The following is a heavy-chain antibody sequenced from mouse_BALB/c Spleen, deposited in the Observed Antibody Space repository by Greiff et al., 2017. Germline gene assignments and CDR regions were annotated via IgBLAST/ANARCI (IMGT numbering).Heavy chain of an antibody. Sequence: QVQLKESGPGLVQPSQSLSITCTVSGFSLTSYGVHWVRQSPGKGLEWLGVIWSGGSTDYNAAFISRLSISKDNSKSQVFFKMNSLQADDTAIYYCARKRGFITTVVATDYYAMDYWGQGTSVTVSS. CDR1: GFSLTSYG. CDR2: IWSGGST. D-gene: IGHD1-1*01. J-gene: IGHJ4*01. V-gene: IGHV2-4-1*01. CDR3: ARKRGFITTVVATDYYAMDY.